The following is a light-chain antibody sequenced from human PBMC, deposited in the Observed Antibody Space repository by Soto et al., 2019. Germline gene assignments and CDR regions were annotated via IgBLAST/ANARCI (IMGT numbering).Light chain of an antibody. J-gene: IGLJ2*01. V-gene: IGLV1-44*01. CDR1: SSNIGSHT. Sequence: LTQPPSASGTPGQTVTISCSGSSSNIGSHTVNWYQQLPGTAPKLLISTTNQRPSGVPDRFSGSKSGTSASLAISGLQSEDEADYYCAAWDDSLNGRVVFGGGTKLTVL. CDR3: AAWDDSLNGRVV. CDR2: TTN.